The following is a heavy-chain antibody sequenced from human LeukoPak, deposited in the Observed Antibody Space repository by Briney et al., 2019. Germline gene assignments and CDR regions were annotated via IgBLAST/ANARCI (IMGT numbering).Heavy chain of an antibody. D-gene: IGHD3-10*01. CDR3: ARGRLGGSGSYYNVLDY. V-gene: IGHV4-59*01. J-gene: IGHJ4*02. CDR2: ISYSGST. CDR1: GGSISSYY. Sequence: SETLSLTCTVSGGSISSYYWSWIPQPPGKGLEWIGYISYSGSTNYNPSLKSRVTISVDTSRNQFSLKLSSVTAADTAVYYCARGRLGGSGSYYNVLDYLGQGTLVTVSS.